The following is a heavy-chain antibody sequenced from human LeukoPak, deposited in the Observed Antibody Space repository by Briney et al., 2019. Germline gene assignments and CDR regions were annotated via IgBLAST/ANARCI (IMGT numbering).Heavy chain of an antibody. Sequence: SETLSLTCTVSGASLSGYHWSWIRQPPGKGLEWITSVSTSGDRYYSPTLENRVTISLDPSKNQVSLELTSVTAADTAVYYCARHSSGWPDSIEIWGQGTTVTVSS. J-gene: IGHJ3*02. CDR3: ARHSSGWPDSIEI. CDR1: GASLSGYH. D-gene: IGHD6-19*01. V-gene: IGHV4-59*08. CDR2: VSTSGDR.